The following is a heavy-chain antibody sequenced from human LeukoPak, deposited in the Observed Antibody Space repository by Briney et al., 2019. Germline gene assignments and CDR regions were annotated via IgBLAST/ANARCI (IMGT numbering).Heavy chain of an antibody. CDR1: GFTFSSYE. Sequence: RAGGSLRLSCAASGFTFSSYEMNWVRQAPGKGLEWVSYISSSGSTIYYADSVKGRFTISRDNAKNSPYLQMNSLRAEDTAVYYCARELKFGEFAFDIWGQGTMVTVSS. D-gene: IGHD3-10*01. J-gene: IGHJ3*02. V-gene: IGHV3-48*03. CDR2: ISSSGSTI. CDR3: ARELKFGEFAFDI.